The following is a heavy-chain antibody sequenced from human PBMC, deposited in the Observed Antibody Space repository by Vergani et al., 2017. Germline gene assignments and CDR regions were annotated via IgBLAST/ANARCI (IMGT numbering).Heavy chain of an antibody. CDR3: AKAGSVSSGSLQYNFYMDL. CDR1: GVSFSSHD. CDR2: ISNDGSKK. Sequence: QVQLAESGGGRVQPGRSLRLSCAASGVSFSSHDIHWVRQAPGKGLEWVAVISNDGSKKYYADSVKGRFTISRDNSKNTLDLQMNSLRTQDTAVYYCAKAGSVSSGSLQYNFYMDLWGKGTTVTVS. D-gene: IGHD3-10*01. V-gene: IGHV3-30*18. J-gene: IGHJ6*03.